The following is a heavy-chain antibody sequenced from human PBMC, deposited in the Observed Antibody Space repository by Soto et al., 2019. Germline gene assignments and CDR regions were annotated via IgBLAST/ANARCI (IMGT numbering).Heavy chain of an antibody. Sequence: SETLSLTCAVSGGSISSSNWWSWVRQPPGKGLEWIGDIYHSGSTNNNPSLKSRVTISVDTSKNQFSLKLSSVTAADTAVYYCASYSGDRAFDIWGQGTMVTVSS. D-gene: IGHD7-27*01. CDR3: ASYSGDRAFDI. CDR1: GGSISSSNW. CDR2: IYHSGST. J-gene: IGHJ3*02. V-gene: IGHV4-4*02.